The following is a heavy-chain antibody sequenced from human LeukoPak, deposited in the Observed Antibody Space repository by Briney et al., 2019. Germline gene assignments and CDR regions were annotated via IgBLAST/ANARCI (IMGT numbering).Heavy chain of an antibody. V-gene: IGHV1-18*01. CDR2: ISAYNGNT. D-gene: IGHD2-21*02. Sequence: ASVKVSCKASGYTFTSYGISWVRQAPGQGLEWMGWISAYNGNTNYAQKLQGRVTMTTDTSTSTAYMELRSLRSDDTAVYYCARAAYCGGDCYSVGGKVGVYYFDYWGQGTLVTVSS. CDR3: ARAAYCGGDCYSVGGKVGVYYFDY. CDR1: GYTFTSYG. J-gene: IGHJ4*02.